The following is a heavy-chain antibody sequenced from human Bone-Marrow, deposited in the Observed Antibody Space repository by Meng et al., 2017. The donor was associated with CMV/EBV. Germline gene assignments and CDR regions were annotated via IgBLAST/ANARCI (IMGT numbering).Heavy chain of an antibody. CDR2: INQDGSVK. V-gene: IGHV3-7*01. J-gene: IGHJ3*02. CDR3: ARNAVAM. Sequence: GESLKISCAASGFTFSSYWMSWVRQAPGKGLEWVAKINQDGSVKSYMDFVKGRFTISRDDAKSSLYLQMNSLRAEDTALYYCARNAVAMWGQGQMV. CDR1: GFTFSSYW.